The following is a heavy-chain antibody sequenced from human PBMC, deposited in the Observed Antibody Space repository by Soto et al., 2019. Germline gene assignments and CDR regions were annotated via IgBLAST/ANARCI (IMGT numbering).Heavy chain of an antibody. CDR1: GGSISSYY. J-gene: IGHJ5*02. Sequence: ETLSLTCTVSGGSISSYYWSWIRQPPGKGLEWIGYIYYSGSTNYNPSLKSRVTISVDTSKNQFSLKLSSVTAADTAVYYCARGEYSSSSWWFDPWGQGTLVTVSS. CDR3: ARGEYSSSSWWFDP. D-gene: IGHD6-6*01. V-gene: IGHV4-59*08. CDR2: IYYSGST.